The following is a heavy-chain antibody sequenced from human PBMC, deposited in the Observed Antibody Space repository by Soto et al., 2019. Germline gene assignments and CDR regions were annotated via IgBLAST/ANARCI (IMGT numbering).Heavy chain of an antibody. CDR3: ARDSVGSGYD. CDR2: IYYSGYT. CDR1: GGSMSSYY. V-gene: IGHV4-59*01. D-gene: IGHD5-12*01. Sequence: QVQLQESGPGLVKPSETLSLTCAVSGGSMSSYYWSWIRQPPGKRPEWIGYIYYSGYTNHNPSLKSRVTISVDTSKNQFSLKLSSVTAADTAVYYCARDSVGSGYDWGQGTLVTVSS. J-gene: IGHJ4*02.